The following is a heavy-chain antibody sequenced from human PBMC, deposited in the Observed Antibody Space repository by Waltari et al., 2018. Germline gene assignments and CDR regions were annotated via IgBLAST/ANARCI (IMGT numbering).Heavy chain of an antibody. CDR1: GGSFSGYY. J-gene: IGHJ5*02. V-gene: IGHV4-34*01. CDR3: AGGFLSRTCHESWSGYFGIDH. Sequence: QVQLQQWGAGLLKPSETLSLTCAVYGGSFSGYYWSWIRQPPGKGLEWIGEINHRGSTNYNPSLKTGVTISVVASHSQCSLMLSSLTAAHTAVYYWAGGFLSRTCHESWSGYFGIDHWGQGPLDTVSS. CDR2: INHRGST. D-gene: IGHD3-3*01.